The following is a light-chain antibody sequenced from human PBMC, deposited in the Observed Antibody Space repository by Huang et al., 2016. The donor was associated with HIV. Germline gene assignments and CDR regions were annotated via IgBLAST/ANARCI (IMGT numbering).Light chain of an antibody. V-gene: IGKV1-5*03. CDR2: KAS. Sequence: DIQMTQSPSTLSASVGDRVTITCRASLSISSWLAWYQQKPRKAPKLLIYKASSLESGVPSRFSGSGSGTEFTLTISSLQPDDFATYYCQQYTTYFPTFGQGTKLEIK. J-gene: IGKJ2*01. CDR3: QQYTTYFPT. CDR1: LSISSW.